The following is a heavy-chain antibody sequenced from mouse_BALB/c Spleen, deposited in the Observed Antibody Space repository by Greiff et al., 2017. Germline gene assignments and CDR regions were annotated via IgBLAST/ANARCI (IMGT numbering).Heavy chain of an antibody. J-gene: IGHJ4*01. V-gene: IGHV1-9*01. CDR3: AREDLGSSYYAMDY. CDR2: ILPGSGST. CDR1: GYTFSSYW. D-gene: IGHD1-1*01. Sequence: VQVVESGAELMKPGASVKISCKATGYTFSSYWIEWVKQRPGHGLEWVGEILPGSGSTNYNEKFKGKATFTADTSSNTAYMQLSSLTSEDSAVYYCAREDLGSSYYAMDYWGQGTSVTVSS.